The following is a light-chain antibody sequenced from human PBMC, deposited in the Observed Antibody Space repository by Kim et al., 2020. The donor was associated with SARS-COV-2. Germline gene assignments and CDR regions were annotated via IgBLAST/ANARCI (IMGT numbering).Light chain of an antibody. CDR2: GKN. V-gene: IGLV3-19*01. Sequence: SSELTQDPAVSVALGQTVRITCQGDSLRSYYASWYQQKPGQAPVLVIYGKNNRPSGIPDRFSGSSSGNTASLTFTGAQAEAEADYYCNSRDSSGNHWVFG. CDR1: SLRSYY. CDR3: NSRDSSGNHWV. J-gene: IGLJ3*02.